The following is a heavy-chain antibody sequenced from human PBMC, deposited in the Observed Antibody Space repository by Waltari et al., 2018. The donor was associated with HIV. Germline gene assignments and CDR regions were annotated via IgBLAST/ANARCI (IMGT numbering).Heavy chain of an antibody. D-gene: IGHD4-17*01. CDR3: ARNGDYAPAY. CDR1: GDTFRTYT. V-gene: IGHV1-69*01. J-gene: IGHJ4*02. CDR2: ITPIFKTT. Sequence: QVQLVQSGAEVKKPGSSVKVSCRASGDTFRTYTISWGRQAPGQGLEWMGGITPIFKTTKYAQKFQGRVTLTADESTRTTYMELTSLRSDDTAIYYCARNGDYAPAYWGQGTLVTVSS.